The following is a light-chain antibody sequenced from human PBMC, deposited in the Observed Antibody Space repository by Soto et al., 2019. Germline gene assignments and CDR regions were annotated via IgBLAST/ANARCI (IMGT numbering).Light chain of an antibody. J-gene: IGLJ2*01. V-gene: IGLV2-14*01. CDR1: SSDVGGYDS. Sequence: QSALTQPASVCGSPGQSITLSCTGTSSDVGGYDSVSWFQQHPGEAPKLMIYEVTNRPSGVSNRFSGSKSGNTASLTISGLQAEDEADYYCSSYTSTSTVVFGGGTKVTVL. CDR3: SSYTSTSTVV. CDR2: EVT.